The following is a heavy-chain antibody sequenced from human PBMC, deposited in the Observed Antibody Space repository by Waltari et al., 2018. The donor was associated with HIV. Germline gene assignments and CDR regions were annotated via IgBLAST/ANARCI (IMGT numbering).Heavy chain of an antibody. Sequence: EVQLVQSGGGLVQPGGALRLSCVASGLTLRDYCMSWVRQAPGKGLEWVANIKQDGSDKYYVDSVKGRFTISRDNAKNSLFLQMNGLRADDTAVYFCARGVGYSYGRFDYWGQGTLVTVSS. CDR1: GLTLRDYC. CDR2: IKQDGSDK. J-gene: IGHJ4*02. D-gene: IGHD5-18*01. V-gene: IGHV3-7*01. CDR3: ARGVGYSYGRFDY.